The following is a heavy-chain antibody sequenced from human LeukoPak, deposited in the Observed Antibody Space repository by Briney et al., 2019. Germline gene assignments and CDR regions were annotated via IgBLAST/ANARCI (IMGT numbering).Heavy chain of an antibody. CDR3: ASTERCSSTCPLEY. J-gene: IGHJ4*02. CDR2: INHSGSV. D-gene: IGHD2-2*01. CDR1: GGSFSGYY. Sequence: PSETLSLTCSVYGGSFSGYYWSWIRQSPGKGLEWIGEINHSGSVHYYPSLKSRVTISLDTSKQLLSLKLRSVTAADTAVYYCASTERCSSTCPLEYWGQGTLVTVSS. V-gene: IGHV4-34*01.